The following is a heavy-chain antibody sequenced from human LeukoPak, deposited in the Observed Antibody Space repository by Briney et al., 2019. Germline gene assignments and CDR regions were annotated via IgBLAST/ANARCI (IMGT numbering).Heavy chain of an antibody. Sequence: ADTLSLTRALYGGSFSGHYWSWTRQPPGKGLEWIGEINHSGSNNYNPSLKSRVTISVDTSKNQFSLKLSSVTAADAAVYCCARGPRKALRKAVRSMYYMDVWGKGTTVTVSS. D-gene: IGHD4-11*01. CDR3: ARGPRKALRKAVRSMYYMDV. CDR2: INHSGSN. V-gene: IGHV4-34*01. CDR1: GGSFSGHY. J-gene: IGHJ6*03.